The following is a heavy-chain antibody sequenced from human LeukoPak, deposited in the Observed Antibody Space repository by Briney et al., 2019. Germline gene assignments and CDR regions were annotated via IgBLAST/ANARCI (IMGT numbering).Heavy chain of an antibody. Sequence: GGSLRLSCAASGFTFSSYAMSWVRQAPGKGLEWVSTISSSGGSTQDADSVKGRFTISRDNSKNTLYLQMNSLRAEDTAVYYCAKVRALWFDPWGQGTLVTVSS. CDR1: GFTFSSYA. J-gene: IGHJ5*02. V-gene: IGHV3-23*01. CDR3: AKVRALWFDP. D-gene: IGHD3-10*01. CDR2: ISSSGGST.